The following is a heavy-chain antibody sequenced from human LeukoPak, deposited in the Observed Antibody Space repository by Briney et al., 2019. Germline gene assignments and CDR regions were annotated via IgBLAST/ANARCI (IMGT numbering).Heavy chain of an antibody. J-gene: IGHJ4*02. CDR2: IYYSGST. Sequence: SETLSLTCTVSGGSISSGGYYWSWIRQHPGKGLEWIRYIYYSGSTYYNPSLKSRVTISVDTSKNQFSLKLSSVTAADTAVYYCAVRYYDILTGPVDYWGQGTLVTVSS. D-gene: IGHD3-9*01. CDR3: AVRYYDILTGPVDY. V-gene: IGHV4-31*03. CDR1: GGSISSGGYY.